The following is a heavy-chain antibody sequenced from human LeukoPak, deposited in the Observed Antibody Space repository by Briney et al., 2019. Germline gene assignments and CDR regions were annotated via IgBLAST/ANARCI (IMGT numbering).Heavy chain of an antibody. CDR1: GYTFTSYY. J-gene: IGHJ5*02. CDR3: ARDNSVGDYAWWFDP. CDR2: INPSGGST. D-gene: IGHD1-26*01. Sequence: ASVKVSCKASGYTFTSYYMHWGRQAPGQGLEWMGIINPSGGSTNYAHKFQGRVTMTRDMSTSTDYMELSSLRSEDTAAYYCARDNSVGDYAWWFDPWGQGTLVTVSS. V-gene: IGHV1-46*01.